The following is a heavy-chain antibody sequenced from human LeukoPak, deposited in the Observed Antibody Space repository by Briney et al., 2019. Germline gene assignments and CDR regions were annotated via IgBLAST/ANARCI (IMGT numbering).Heavy chain of an antibody. D-gene: IGHD1-26*01. V-gene: IGHV4-39*07. CDR1: GGSISSSSSY. J-gene: IGHJ4*02. CDR3: ARWNGGMGGYFD. Sequence: PSETLSLTCTVSGGSISSSSSYWGWFRQPPGKGLEWIGTIYYSGSTYYNPSLKSRVTISVDTSKNQFSLKLNSVTAADTAVYYCARWNGGMGGYFDWGQGTLVTVSS. CDR2: IYYSGST.